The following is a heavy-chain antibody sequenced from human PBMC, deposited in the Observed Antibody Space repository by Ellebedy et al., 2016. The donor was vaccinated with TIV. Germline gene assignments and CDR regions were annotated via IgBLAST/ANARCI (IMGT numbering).Heavy chain of an antibody. Sequence: PGGSLRLSCAASGFTFGSYGMFWVRQAPGKGLEWVAFIRYDGNKKYYADSVKGRFTISRDNSKNTLYLQMNSLRAEDAAVYYCARPPDAGFPNYFDYWGQGTLVTVSS. CDR2: IRYDGNKK. V-gene: IGHV3-30*02. CDR1: GFTFGSYG. CDR3: ARPPDAGFPNYFDY. J-gene: IGHJ4*02.